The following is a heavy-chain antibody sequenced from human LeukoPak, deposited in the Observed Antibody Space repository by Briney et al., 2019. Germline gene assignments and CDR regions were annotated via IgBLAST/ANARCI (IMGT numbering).Heavy chain of an antibody. CDR2: IYYSGST. D-gene: IGHD1-1*01. V-gene: IGHV4-30-4*08. Sequence: SETLSLTCTVSGDSITGYYWSWIRQHPGKGLEWIGYIYYSGSTYYSPSLKSRVTISVDTSKNQFSLKLSSVTAADTAVYYCARVGERTGDWGQGTLVTVSS. CDR1: GDSITGYY. J-gene: IGHJ4*02. CDR3: ARVGERTGD.